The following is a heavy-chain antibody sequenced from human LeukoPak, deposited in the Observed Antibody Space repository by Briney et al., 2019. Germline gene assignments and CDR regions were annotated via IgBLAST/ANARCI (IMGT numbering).Heavy chain of an antibody. J-gene: IGHJ4*02. CDR1: GGTFSSYA. D-gene: IGHD2-2*02. CDR2: IIPIFGTA. V-gene: IGHV1-69*05. CDR3: ARGVVPAAILGYYFDY. Sequence: SVKVSCKASGGTFSSYAISWVGQAPGQGLEWMGGIIPIFGTANYAQKFQGRVTITTDESTSTAYMELSSLRSEDTAVYYCARGVVPAAILGYYFDYWGQGTLVTVSS.